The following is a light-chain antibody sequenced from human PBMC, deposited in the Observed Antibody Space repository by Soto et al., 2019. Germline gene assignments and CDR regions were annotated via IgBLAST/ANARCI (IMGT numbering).Light chain of an antibody. V-gene: IGLV2-11*01. Sequence: QSVLTHPRSVSGSPGQSVTISCTGTSSDFGGYNYVSWYQHHPGKAPKLMIYDVSERPSGVPDRFSGSKSGNTASLTISGLQAEDEADYYCCSYAGTFYVFGTGTKVTV. CDR3: CSYAGTFYV. CDR2: DVS. CDR1: SSDFGGYNY. J-gene: IGLJ1*01.